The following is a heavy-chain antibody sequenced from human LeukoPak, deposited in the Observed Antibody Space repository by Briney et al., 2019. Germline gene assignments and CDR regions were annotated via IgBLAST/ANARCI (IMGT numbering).Heavy chain of an antibody. Sequence: TETLSLTCTVSGGSISSYDWSWIRQPPGKGLEWIGYIYYSGGTNYNPSLKSRVTISVDTSKNQFSLKLSSVTAADTAVYYCAGDSSGYFGYWGQGALVSVSA. CDR1: GGSISSYD. J-gene: IGHJ1*01. CDR3: AGDSSGYFGY. CDR2: IYYSGGT. V-gene: IGHV4-59*01. D-gene: IGHD3-22*01.